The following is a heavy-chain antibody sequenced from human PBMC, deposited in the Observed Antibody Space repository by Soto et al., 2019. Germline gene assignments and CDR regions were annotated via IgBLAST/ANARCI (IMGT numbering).Heavy chain of an antibody. J-gene: IGHJ6*02. V-gene: IGHV1-18*04. D-gene: IGHD3-10*01. CDR1: GYTFTSYG. Sequence: ASVKVSCKASGYTFTSYGISWVRQAPGQGLEWMGWISAYNGNTNYAQKLQGRVTMTTDTSTSTAYMELRSLRSDDTAVYYCARVGGSGSKGDYYYGMDVWGQGTTVTVSS. CDR2: ISAYNGNT. CDR3: ARVGGSGSKGDYYYGMDV.